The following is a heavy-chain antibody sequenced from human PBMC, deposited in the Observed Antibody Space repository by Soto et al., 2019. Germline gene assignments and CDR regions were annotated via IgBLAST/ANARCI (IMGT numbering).Heavy chain of an antibody. V-gene: IGHV3-21*01. CDR2: ISSSSSYI. J-gene: IGHJ4*02. CDR1: GFTFSSYS. CDR3: ARAPSVTRGPYYFDY. Sequence: EVQLVDSGGGLVKPGGSLRLSCAASGFTFSSYSMNWVRQAPGKGLEWVSSISSSSSYIYYADSVKGRFTISRDNAKNSLYLQMNSLRAEDTAVYYCARAPSVTRGPYYFDYWGQGTLVTVSS. D-gene: IGHD3-16*01.